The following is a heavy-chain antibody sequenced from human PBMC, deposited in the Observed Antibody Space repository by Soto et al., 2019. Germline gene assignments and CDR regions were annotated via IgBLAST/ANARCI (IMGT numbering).Heavy chain of an antibody. CDR3: AIQRSGVVY. Sequence: PSETLSLTCTVSGGSISSGGYYWSWIRQHPGKGLEWIGYIYYSGSTYYNPSLKSRVTMTRDTSISTAYMDLSRLKSDDTAVYYCAIQRSGVVYWGQGTQVTVSS. D-gene: IGHD2-15*01. CDR2: IYYSGST. V-gene: IGHV4-31*03. J-gene: IGHJ4*02. CDR1: GGSISSGGYY.